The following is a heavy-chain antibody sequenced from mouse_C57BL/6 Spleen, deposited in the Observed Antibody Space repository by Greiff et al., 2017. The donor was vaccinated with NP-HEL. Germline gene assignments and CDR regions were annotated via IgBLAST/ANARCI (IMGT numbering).Heavy chain of an antibody. CDR3: TREDYYGGGDYFDY. CDR2: IYPGNSDT. CDR1: GYTFTSYW. Sequence: EVQLQESGTVLARPGASVKMSCKTSGYTFTSYWMHWVKQRSGQGLEWIGAIYPGNSDTSYNQKFKGKAKLTAVTSASTAYMELSSLTNEDSAVYYCTREDYYGGGDYFDYWGQGTTLTVSS. V-gene: IGHV1-5*01. D-gene: IGHD1-2*01. J-gene: IGHJ2*01.